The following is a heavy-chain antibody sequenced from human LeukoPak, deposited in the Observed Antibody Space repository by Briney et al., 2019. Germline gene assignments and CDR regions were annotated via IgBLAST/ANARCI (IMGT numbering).Heavy chain of an antibody. J-gene: IGHJ4*02. CDR1: GFTFSSYN. CDR2: ITTSGGTI. D-gene: IGHD1-26*01. V-gene: IGHV3-48*02. CDR3: ARRIVGAFPFDY. Sequence: GGSPRLSCAASGFTFSSYNMNWVRQAPGKGLDWISYITTSGGTIYYADSVKGRFTISRDNAKNSLYLQMNSLRDEDTAVYYCARRIVGAFPFDYWGQGTLVTVSS.